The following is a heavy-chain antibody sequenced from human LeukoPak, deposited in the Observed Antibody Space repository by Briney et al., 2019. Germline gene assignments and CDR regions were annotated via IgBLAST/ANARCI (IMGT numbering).Heavy chain of an antibody. J-gene: IGHJ4*02. V-gene: IGHV3-30-3*01. CDR3: ARDPPYCSGGSCYQPDYYFDY. Sequence: GGSLRLSCAASGFTFSSYAMRWVRQAPGKGLEWVAVISYDGSNKYYADSVKGRFTISRDNSKNTLYLQMNSLRAEDTAVYYCARDPPYCSGGSCYQPDYYFDYWGQGTLVTVSS. D-gene: IGHD2-15*01. CDR2: ISYDGSNK. CDR1: GFTFSSYA.